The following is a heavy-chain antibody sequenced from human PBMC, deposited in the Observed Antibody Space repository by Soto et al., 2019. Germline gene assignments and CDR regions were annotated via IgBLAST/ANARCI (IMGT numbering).Heavy chain of an antibody. D-gene: IGHD3-9*01. CDR1: GFTFSSYG. Sequence: QVQLVESGGGVVQPGRSLRLSCAASGFTFSSYGMHWVRQAPGKGLEWVAVIWYDGSNKYYADSVKGRFTISRDNSKNTLYLQMNSLRAEDTAVYYCARDSVGLFDWLLDYWGQGTLVTVSS. J-gene: IGHJ4*02. CDR3: ARDSVGLFDWLLDY. V-gene: IGHV3-33*01. CDR2: IWYDGSNK.